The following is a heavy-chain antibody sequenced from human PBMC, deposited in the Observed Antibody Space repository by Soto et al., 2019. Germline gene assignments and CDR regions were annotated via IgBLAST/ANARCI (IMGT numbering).Heavy chain of an antibody. CDR3: VKDNSKSGSYEIRYSDL. CDR1: GFTFSSYG. V-gene: IGHV3-30*18. CDR2: ISFDGNYK. Sequence: QVQLVESGGGVVQPGRSLRLSCVGSGFTFSSYGMHWVRQAPGKGLEWLAVISFDGNYKYNADSVKGRFTISRDNSKNTLFLEMSILRPEHTAVYYCVKDNSKSGSYEIRYSDLWGRGTLVTVSS. D-gene: IGHD1-26*01. J-gene: IGHJ2*01.